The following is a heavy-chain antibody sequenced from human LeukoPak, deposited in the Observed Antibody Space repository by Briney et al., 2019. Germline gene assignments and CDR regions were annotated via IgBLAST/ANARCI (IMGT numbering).Heavy chain of an antibody. CDR2: VDSDGSIT. CDR3: ARAAYTNSRFDY. V-gene: IGHV3-74*01. D-gene: IGHD6-6*01. CDR1: GFIFNTYV. Sequence: GGSLRLSCAASGFIFNTYVMHWVRQAPGKGLVWVSRVDSDGSITRYADSVTGRFTISRDNAKSTVYLQMDSLRAEDTAVYYCARAAYTNSRFDYWGHGTLVTVSS. J-gene: IGHJ4*01.